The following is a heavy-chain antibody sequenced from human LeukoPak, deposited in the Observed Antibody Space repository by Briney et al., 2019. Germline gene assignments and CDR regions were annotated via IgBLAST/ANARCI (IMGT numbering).Heavy chain of an antibody. Sequence: PSETLSLTCTVSGGSISSSSYYWGWIRQPPGKGLEWIGSIYYSGSTYYNPSLKSRVTVSVDTSKNQFSLKLSSVTAADTAVYYCARQQNSGYGLPFDYWAREPWSPSPQ. CDR1: GGSISSSSYY. D-gene: IGHD5-12*01. CDR3: ARQQNSGYGLPFDY. J-gene: IGHJ4*02. V-gene: IGHV4-39*01. CDR2: IYYSGST.